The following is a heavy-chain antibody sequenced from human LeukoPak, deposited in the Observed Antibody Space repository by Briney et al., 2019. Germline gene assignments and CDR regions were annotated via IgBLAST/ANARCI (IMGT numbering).Heavy chain of an antibody. V-gene: IGHV3-48*03. CDR1: GFTISNYE. CDR2: ITGSVSII. D-gene: IGHD3-3*01. Sequence: GGSLRLSCAASGFTISNYEMNWVRQAPGKGLEWVSYITGSVSIIYSADSVKGRFTISRDNAKNSLYLQMNSLRAEDTALYYCARGSIRIFGEALKRTRPFDYWGQGTLVTVSS. CDR3: ARGSIRIFGEALKRTRPFDY. J-gene: IGHJ4*02.